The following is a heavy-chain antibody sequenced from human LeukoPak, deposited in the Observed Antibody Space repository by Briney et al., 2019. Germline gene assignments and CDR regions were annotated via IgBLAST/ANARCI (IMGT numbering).Heavy chain of an antibody. Sequence: PGGSLRLSCAASGFTFSSYWMSWVRQAPGKGLEWVANIKQDGSEKYYVDSVKGRFTISRDNAKNSLYLQMNSLRAEDTAVYYCARAGEAYYDSSGYYYEDAFDIWGQGTMVTVSS. J-gene: IGHJ3*02. CDR2: IKQDGSEK. D-gene: IGHD3-22*01. CDR1: GFTFSSYW. CDR3: ARAGEAYYDSSGYYYEDAFDI. V-gene: IGHV3-7*01.